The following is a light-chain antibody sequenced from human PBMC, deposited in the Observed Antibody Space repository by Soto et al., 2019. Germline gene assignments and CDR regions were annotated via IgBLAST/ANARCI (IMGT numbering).Light chain of an antibody. CDR1: SIDVGGYNY. Sequence: TLDEPRSGYGCRGQSVTISCNGNSIDVGGYNYVSWYQQHPGKAPKLMIYDVSKRPSGVPDRFSGSKSGITASLTISGLQADDDAVCFCISVTADVLFLSGTGTK. V-gene: IGLV2-11*01. J-gene: IGLJ1*01. CDR2: DVS. CDR3: ISVTADVLFL.